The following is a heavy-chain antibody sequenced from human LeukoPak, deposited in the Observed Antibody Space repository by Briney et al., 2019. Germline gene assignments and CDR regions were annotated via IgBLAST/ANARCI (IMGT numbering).Heavy chain of an antibody. J-gene: IGHJ4*02. CDR3: ARARYGSGGYFFDF. Sequence: GGSLRLSCAGSGFNLNSYWMSWVRQAPGKGLECVANIKQDGSEIYFVDPVKGRFTISRDNAKSSLYLQMNSLRGEDTAVYYCARARYGSGGYFFDFWGQGTLVTVSS. V-gene: IGHV3-7*04. CDR1: GFNLNSYW. D-gene: IGHD3-10*01. CDR2: IKQDGSEI.